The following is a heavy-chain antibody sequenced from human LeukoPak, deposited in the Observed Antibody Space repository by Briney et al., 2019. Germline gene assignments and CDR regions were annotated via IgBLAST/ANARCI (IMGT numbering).Heavy chain of an antibody. CDR3: ASRGGPLDGFDI. CDR2: IIPVFGTA. J-gene: IGHJ3*02. Sequence: SVKVSCKASGGTFSSYAISWVRQAPGQGLEWMGRIIPVFGTANYAPKFQGRVTITTDESSSTAYMELSSLRSEDTAVYYCASRGGPLDGFDIWGEGTMVTVSS. V-gene: IGHV1-69*05. CDR1: GGTFSSYA. D-gene: IGHD3-16*01.